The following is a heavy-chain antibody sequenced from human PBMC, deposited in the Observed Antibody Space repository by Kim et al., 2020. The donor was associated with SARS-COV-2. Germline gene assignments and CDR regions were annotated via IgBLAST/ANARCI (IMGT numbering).Heavy chain of an antibody. CDR3: VRRKGNGDQLDY. Sequence: SETLSLTCTVSGGSIRTTSYYWGWIRQPPGKGLEWIGNIYYSGNTYYNPSLKSRVTISIDTSKNHYSLNLRSVTAADTAVYYCVRRKGNGDQLDYWGQGILVTVSS. J-gene: IGHJ4*02. CDR1: GGSIRTTSYY. D-gene: IGHD4-17*01. CDR2: IYYSGNT. V-gene: IGHV4-39*02.